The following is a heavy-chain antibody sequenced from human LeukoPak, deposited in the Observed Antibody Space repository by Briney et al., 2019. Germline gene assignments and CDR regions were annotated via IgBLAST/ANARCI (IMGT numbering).Heavy chain of an antibody. CDR3: ARDLGYCSGGSCYNWFDP. V-gene: IGHV1-69*06. D-gene: IGHD2-15*01. CDR1: GGTFSSYA. Sequence: ASVKVSCKASGGTFSSYAIIWVRQAPGQGLEWMGRIIPIFGTANYAQKFQGRVTITADKSTSTAYMELSSLRSEDTAVYYCARDLGYCSGGSCYNWFDPWGQGTLVTVSS. J-gene: IGHJ5*02. CDR2: IIPIFGTA.